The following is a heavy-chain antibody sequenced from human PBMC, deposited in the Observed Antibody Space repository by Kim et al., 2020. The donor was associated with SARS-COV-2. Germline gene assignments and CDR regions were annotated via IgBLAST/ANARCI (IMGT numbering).Heavy chain of an antibody. CDR2: INPSGGST. CDR3: ARENTGYDILTGYVPLNYMDV. V-gene: IGHV1-46*01. CDR1: GYTFTSYY. Sequence: ASVKVSCKASGYTFTSYYMHWVRQAPGQGLEWMGIINPSGGSTSYAQKFQGRVTMTRDTSTSTVYMELSSLRSEDTAVYYCARENTGYDILTGYVPLNYMDVWGKGTTVTVSS. J-gene: IGHJ6*03. D-gene: IGHD3-9*01.